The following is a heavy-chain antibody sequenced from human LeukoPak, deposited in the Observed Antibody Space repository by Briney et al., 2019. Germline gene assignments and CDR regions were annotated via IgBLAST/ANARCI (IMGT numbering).Heavy chain of an antibody. CDR3: ARDPGYSYGGPHDYMDV. J-gene: IGHJ6*03. D-gene: IGHD5-18*01. CDR2: IYTSGST. Sequence: SETLSLTCTVSGGSISSYYWSWIRQPAGKGLEWIGRIYTSGSTNYNPSLKSRVTMSVDTSKNQFSLKLSSVTAADTAVYYCARDPGYSYGGPHDYMDVWGKGNTVTVSS. CDR1: GGSISSYY. V-gene: IGHV4-4*07.